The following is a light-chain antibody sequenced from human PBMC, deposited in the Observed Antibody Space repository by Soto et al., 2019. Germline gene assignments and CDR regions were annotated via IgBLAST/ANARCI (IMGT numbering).Light chain of an antibody. J-gene: IGLJ1*01. CDR3: SSYTSSSTLDV. Sequence: QSVLTQPASVSGSPGQSITISCTGTSSDVGGYNYVSWYQQHPGKAPQLMIYDVSNRPSGVSNRFSGSKSGNTASLTISGLQAEDEADYYCSSYTSSSTLDVFGTGTKLTVL. CDR1: SSDVGGYNY. V-gene: IGLV2-14*01. CDR2: DVS.